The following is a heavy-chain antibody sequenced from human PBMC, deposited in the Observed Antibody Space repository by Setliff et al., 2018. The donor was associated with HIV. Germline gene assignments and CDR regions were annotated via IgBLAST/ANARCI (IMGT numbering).Heavy chain of an antibody. D-gene: IGHD2-15*01. V-gene: IGHV3-48*01. Sequence: QTGGSLRLSCLASGFTFTGLTFTDYNMNWVRQAPGKGLEWVSYISSSNSIYYADSVRGRFTISRDNAKSSLYLQMTSLRAEDTAVYYCAKTVVLTPYVSYYYYMDVWGKGTTVTVSS. CDR1: GFTFTGLTFTDYN. J-gene: IGHJ6*03. CDR3: AKTVVLTPYVSYYYYMDV. CDR2: ISSSNSI.